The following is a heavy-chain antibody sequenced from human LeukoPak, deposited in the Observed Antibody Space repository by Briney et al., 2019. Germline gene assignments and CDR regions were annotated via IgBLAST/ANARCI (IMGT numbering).Heavy chain of an antibody. CDR1: GFTFSNAW. Sequence: GGSLRLSCAASGFTFSNAWMSWVRQAPGKGLEWVGRIKRKTDGGTTDYAARGKGRFTIAREETKNRMYLQMNRLKTEDTAVYYCTTDFGGTFDYWGQGTLVTVSS. CDR2: IKRKTDGGTT. V-gene: IGHV3-15*01. J-gene: IGHJ4*02. D-gene: IGHD3-10*01. CDR3: TTDFGGTFDY.